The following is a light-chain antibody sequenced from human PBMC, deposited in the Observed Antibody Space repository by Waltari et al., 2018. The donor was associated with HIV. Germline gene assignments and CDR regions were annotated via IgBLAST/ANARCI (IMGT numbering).Light chain of an antibody. V-gene: IGLV1-47*01. Sequence: QSVLPPPPSASGTPGPRVTISCSGSSSNVGNNYVYSYQQLPGTAPNLLISINNQRPAGVPDRFSASKSGTSAAVAISGRRSEDEADYYCAALDDSLIDQVVFGGGTKLTVL. CDR3: AALDDSLIDQVV. CDR2: INN. J-gene: IGLJ2*01. CDR1: SSNVGNNY.